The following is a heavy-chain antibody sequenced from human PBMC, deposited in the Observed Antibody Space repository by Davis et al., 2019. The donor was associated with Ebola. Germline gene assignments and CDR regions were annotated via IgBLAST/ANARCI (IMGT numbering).Heavy chain of an antibody. CDR3: ARTEGIGDGYKYYYGMDV. Sequence: ASVKVSCKASGYTFTGYYMHWVRQAPGQGLEWMGWINPNSGGTNYAQKFQGRVTMTRDTSISTAYMELSRLRSDDTAVYYCARTEGIGDGYKYYYGMDVWGQGTTVTVSS. CDR2: INPNSGGT. V-gene: IGHV1-2*02. D-gene: IGHD5-24*01. J-gene: IGHJ6*02. CDR1: GYTFTGYY.